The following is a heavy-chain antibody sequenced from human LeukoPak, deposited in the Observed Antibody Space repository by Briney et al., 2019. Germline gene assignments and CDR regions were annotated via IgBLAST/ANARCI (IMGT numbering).Heavy chain of an antibody. CDR1: GYTFSSYW. CDR3: ARLYGSPDY. CDR2: IYPGDSDT. J-gene: IGHJ4*02. Sequence: AESLQISCKGSGYTFSSYWIAWVRQMPGKGLEWMGIIYPGDSDTRYSPSFQGQVTISADKSINTAYLQWSSLKASDTGMYYCARLYGSPDYWGQGSLVTVSS. V-gene: IGHV5-51*01. D-gene: IGHD3-10*01.